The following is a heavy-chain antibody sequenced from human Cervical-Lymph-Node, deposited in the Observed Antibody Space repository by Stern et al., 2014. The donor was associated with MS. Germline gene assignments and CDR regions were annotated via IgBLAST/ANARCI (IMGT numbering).Heavy chain of an antibody. CDR1: GFTFSSYG. CDR2: ISYDGSNE. Sequence: QVQLVESGGGVVQPGRSLRLSCAASGFTFSSYGMHWVRQAPGKGLEWVAVISYDGSNEYYADSVKGRFTISRDNSKNPLYLQMNSLRAEDTAVYYCAKADYYDSSGYPECWGQGTLVTVSS. V-gene: IGHV3-30*18. D-gene: IGHD3-22*01. CDR3: AKADYYDSSGYPEC. J-gene: IGHJ4*02.